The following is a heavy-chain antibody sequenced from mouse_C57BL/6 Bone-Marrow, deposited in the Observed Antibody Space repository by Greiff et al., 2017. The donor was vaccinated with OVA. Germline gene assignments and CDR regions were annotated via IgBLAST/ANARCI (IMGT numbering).Heavy chain of an antibody. V-gene: IGHV5-2*01. CDR1: EYEFPSHD. CDR2: INSDGGST. Sequence: EVQRVESGGGLVQPGESLKLSCESYEYEFPSHDMSWVRKTPEKRLELVAAINSDGGSTYYPHTMERRFTISRDNTKKTLYLQMSSVRSEDSALYYCARHEEGCYAMDYWGQGTSVTVSS. D-gene: IGHD3-2*02. J-gene: IGHJ4*01. CDR3: ARHEEGCYAMDY.